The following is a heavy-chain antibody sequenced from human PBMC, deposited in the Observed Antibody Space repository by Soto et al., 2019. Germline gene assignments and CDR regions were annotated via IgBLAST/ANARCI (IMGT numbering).Heavy chain of an antibody. CDR1: GFTFDDYA. Sequence: GGSLRLSCAASGFTFDDYAMHWVRQAPGKGLEWFSAISWNSGSIGYADSVKGRFTISRDNAKNSLYLQMNSLRDEDTGLYYCAKVLMYYDSSGQLEDAFDIWGQGTMVTVSS. CDR2: ISWNSGSI. J-gene: IGHJ3*02. V-gene: IGHV3-9*01. CDR3: AKVLMYYDSSGQLEDAFDI. D-gene: IGHD3-22*01.